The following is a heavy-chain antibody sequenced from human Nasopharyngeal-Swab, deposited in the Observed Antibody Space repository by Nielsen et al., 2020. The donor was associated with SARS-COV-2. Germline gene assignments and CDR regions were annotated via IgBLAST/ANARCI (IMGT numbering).Heavy chain of an antibody. Sequence: GGSLRLSCVASGFTFSSFWMHWVSQVPGRGLVWISRLSGDGSSTSYADSVKGRLTISSDNAKNTLYLQINTLTGEDTAVYYCARGSGPHGSWDYWGQGTLVTVSS. CDR2: LSGDGSST. J-gene: IGHJ4*02. D-gene: IGHD6-19*01. V-gene: IGHV3-74*01. CDR1: GFTFSSFW. CDR3: ARGSGPHGSWDY.